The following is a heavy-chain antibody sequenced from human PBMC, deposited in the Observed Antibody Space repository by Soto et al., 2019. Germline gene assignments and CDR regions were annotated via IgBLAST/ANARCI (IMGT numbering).Heavy chain of an antibody. Sequence: QVQLQESGPGLVKPSQTLSLTCTVSGGSVRRGNYYWSWIRQFPGKGLEWIGYISNSGRTHYNPSLMSRITVFVDTSEIYFFLGLRSVTAADTALDYCARAVSETGSYYPDYGGHGTLVTVSS. CDR2: ISNSGRT. V-gene: IGHV4-31*03. CDR3: ARAVSETGSYYPDY. CDR1: GGSVRRGNYY. J-gene: IGHJ4*01. D-gene: IGHD3-10*01.